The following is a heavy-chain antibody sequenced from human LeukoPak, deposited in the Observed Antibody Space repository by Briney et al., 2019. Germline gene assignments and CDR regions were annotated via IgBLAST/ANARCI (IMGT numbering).Heavy chain of an antibody. V-gene: IGHV3-7*05. J-gene: IGHJ4*02. CDR3: ARQLSGWYDADPY. Sequence: GGSLRLSCAASGFTFSSYWMSWVRQAPGKGLEWVANIKEDGSRNHYVDSVKGRFTVSRDNAKNSLYLQMSSLRAEDTAVYYCARQLSGWYDADPYWGQGTLVTVSS. CDR2: IKEDGSRN. D-gene: IGHD6-19*01. CDR1: GFTFSSYW.